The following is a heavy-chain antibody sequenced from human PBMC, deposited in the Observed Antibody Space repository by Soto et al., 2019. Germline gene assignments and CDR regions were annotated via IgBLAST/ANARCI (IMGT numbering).Heavy chain of an antibody. J-gene: IGHJ5*02. CDR2: IYYSGST. CDR3: ARHRATATDNNWFDP. Sequence: PSETRSLTCTVSGGSISSSSYYWGWIRQPPGKGLEWIGSIYYSGSTYYNPSLKSRVTISVDTSKNQFSLKLSSVTAADTAVYYCARHRATATDNNWFDPWGQGTLVTVSS. D-gene: IGHD6-25*01. CDR1: GGSISSSSYY. V-gene: IGHV4-39*01.